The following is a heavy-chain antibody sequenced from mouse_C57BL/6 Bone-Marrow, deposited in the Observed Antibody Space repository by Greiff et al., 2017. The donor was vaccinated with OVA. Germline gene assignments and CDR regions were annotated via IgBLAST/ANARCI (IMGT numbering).Heavy chain of an antibody. D-gene: IGHD1-1*01. Sequence: EVKLVESGGGLVQPGDSLSLSCAACGGVVGDDCTLCSRQPPGKALSWLAFIRNKPNGSTTEYSASVKGRFTISRDNSQSILYLQMNALRAEDSATYYCARYKGRVAVDYFDYWGQGTALTVSS. CDR3: ARYKGRVAVDYFDY. CDR2: IRNKPNGSTT. V-gene: IGHV7-3*01. J-gene: IGHJ2*01. CDR1: GGVVGDDC.